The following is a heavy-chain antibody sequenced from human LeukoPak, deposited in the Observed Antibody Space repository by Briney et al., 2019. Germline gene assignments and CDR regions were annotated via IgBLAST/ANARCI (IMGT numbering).Heavy chain of an antibody. J-gene: IGHJ4*02. CDR2: IEGDGSAK. D-gene: IGHD2-2*01. V-gene: IGHV3-7*01. Sequence: GGSLRLSCAASGFTVSNNYMRWVRQAPGKGLEWVANIEGDGSAKYYADSVKGRFTISRDNAKNSLYLQMNSLRADDTAVYYCARDSFTRGDYWGQGILVTVSS. CDR3: ARDSFTRGDY. CDR1: GFTVSNNY.